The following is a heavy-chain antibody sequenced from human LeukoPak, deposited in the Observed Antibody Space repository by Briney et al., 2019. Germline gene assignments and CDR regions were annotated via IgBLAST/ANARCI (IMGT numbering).Heavy chain of an antibody. V-gene: IGHV3-53*01. CDR1: GFTVSSNY. D-gene: IGHD3-10*01. Sequence: GGSLRLSCAASGFTVSSNYMSWVRQAPGKGLEWVSVIYSGGSTYYADSVKGRFTISRDNSKNTLYLQMNSLRAEDTAVYYCARDRRSSYYYYYGMDVWGQGTTVTVSS. CDR2: IYSGGST. J-gene: IGHJ6*02. CDR3: ARDRRSSYYYYYGMDV.